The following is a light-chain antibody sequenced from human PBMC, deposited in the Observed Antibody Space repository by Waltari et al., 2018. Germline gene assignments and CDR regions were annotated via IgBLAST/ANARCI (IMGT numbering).Light chain of an antibody. CDR1: QSISSW. J-gene: IGKJ1*01. CDR3: QQYNSYSWT. V-gene: IGKV1-5*03. CDR2: TAS. Sequence: DIQMTQSPSTLSASVGDRVTITCRASQSISSWLAWYQQKPGKAPKPLLYTASSLESGVPSRFSGSGAGTEFTLTISSLQPDEFATYYCQQYNSYSWTFGQGTKVEIK.